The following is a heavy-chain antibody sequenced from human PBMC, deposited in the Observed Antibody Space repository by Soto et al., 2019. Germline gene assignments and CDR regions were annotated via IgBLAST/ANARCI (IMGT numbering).Heavy chain of an antibody. V-gene: IGHV4-61*01. CDR1: GGSVRSGSYY. CDR2: IYYSGST. CDR3: ASATIFGVLNDY. Sequence: SETLSLPCPVSGGSVRSGSYYWSWIRQPPGKGLEWIGYIYYSGSTNYNPSLKSRVTISVDTSKNQFSLKLSSVTAADTAVYYCASATIFGVLNDYWGKGSQGTVSS. J-gene: IGHJ4*02. D-gene: IGHD3-3*01.